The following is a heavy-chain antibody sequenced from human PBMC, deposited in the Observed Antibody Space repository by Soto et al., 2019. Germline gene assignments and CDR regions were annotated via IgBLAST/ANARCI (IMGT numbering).Heavy chain of an antibody. D-gene: IGHD3-22*01. CDR2: IDPSDSYT. V-gene: IGHV5-10-1*01. J-gene: IGHJ4*02. Sequence: GESLKISCKGSGYSFTSYWISWVRQMPGKGLEWMGRIDPSDSYTNYSPSFQGHVTISADKSISTAYLQWSSLKASDTAMYYCARTYYYDSSGYYYWHNWGQGTLVTVSS. CDR1: GYSFTSYW. CDR3: ARTYYYDSSGYYYWHN.